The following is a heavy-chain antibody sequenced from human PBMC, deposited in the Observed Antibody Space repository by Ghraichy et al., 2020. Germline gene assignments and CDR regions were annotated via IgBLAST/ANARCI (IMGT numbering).Heavy chain of an antibody. D-gene: IGHD3-10*01. CDR1: GFTFSSYA. CDR3: ARGRGGGSYYNPPRDVHPFDY. CDR2: ISYDGSNK. V-gene: IGHV3-30*04. Sequence: GGSLRLSCAASGFTFSSYAMHWVRQAPGKGLEWVAVISYDGSNKYYADSVKGRFTISRDNSKNTLYLQMNSLRAEDTAVYYCARGRGGGSYYNPPRDVHPFDYWGQGTRVTGSS. J-gene: IGHJ4*02.